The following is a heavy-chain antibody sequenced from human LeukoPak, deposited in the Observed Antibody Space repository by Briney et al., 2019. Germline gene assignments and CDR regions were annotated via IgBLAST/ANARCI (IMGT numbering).Heavy chain of an antibody. CDR1: GYSISSGYY. J-gene: IGHJ4*02. Sequence: PSETLSLTCAVSGYSISSGYYWGWIRQPPGKGLEWIGSIHHSGSTYYNPSPKSRVTISVDTSKNRFSLKLSSVTAADTAVYYCARSNWAYYFDYWGQGTLVTVSS. CDR2: IHHSGST. CDR3: ARSNWAYYFDY. V-gene: IGHV4-38-2*01. D-gene: IGHD7-27*01.